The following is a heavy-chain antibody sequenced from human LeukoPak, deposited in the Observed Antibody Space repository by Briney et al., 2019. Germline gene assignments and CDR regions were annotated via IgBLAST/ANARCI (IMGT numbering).Heavy chain of an antibody. J-gene: IGHJ4*02. D-gene: IGHD4-17*01. CDR1: GDSISSGYY. Sequence: SETLSLTCAVSGDSISSGYYWGWIRPPPGKGLEGIGSIYHSGSTYYNPSLKSRVTVSVDTSKNQFSLKLSSVTAADTAVYYCARLRENGDYGIDYWGQGTLVTVSS. CDR2: IYHSGST. CDR3: ARLRENGDYGIDY. V-gene: IGHV4-38-2*01.